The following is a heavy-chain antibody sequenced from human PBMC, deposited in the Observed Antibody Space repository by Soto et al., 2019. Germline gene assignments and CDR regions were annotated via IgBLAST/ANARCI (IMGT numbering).Heavy chain of an antibody. D-gene: IGHD2-15*01. CDR3: ARENRVVGATYFDY. CDR1: GFTFSSYG. Sequence: QVQLVESEGGVVQPGRSLRLSCAASGFTFSSYGMHWVRQAPGKGLEWVAIIWYDGSNKYYSDSVKDRFTISRDNSKNTLYLQMNSLRVEDTAVYYCARENRVVGATYFDYWGQGTLVTVSS. V-gene: IGHV3-33*01. J-gene: IGHJ4*02. CDR2: IWYDGSNK.